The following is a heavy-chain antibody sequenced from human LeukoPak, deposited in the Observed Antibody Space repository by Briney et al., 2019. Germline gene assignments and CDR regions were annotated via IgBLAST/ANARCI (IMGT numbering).Heavy chain of an antibody. CDR3: ARFGWDGDYGRRYYYYMDV. CDR1: GGSISSGSYY. V-gene: IGHV4-61*02. D-gene: IGHD4-17*01. Sequence: SQTLSLTCTVSGGSISSGSYYWSWIRQPAGKGLEWIGRIYTSGSTNYNPSLKSRVTISVDTSKNQFPLKLSSVTAADTAVYYCARFGWDGDYGRRYYYYMDVWGKGTTVTVSS. CDR2: IYTSGST. J-gene: IGHJ6*03.